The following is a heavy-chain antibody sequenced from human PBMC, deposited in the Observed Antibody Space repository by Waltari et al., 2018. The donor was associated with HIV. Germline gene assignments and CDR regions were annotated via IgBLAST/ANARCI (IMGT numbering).Heavy chain of an antibody. Sequence: GDSISSSSYYWGWIRQPPGKGLEWIGSIYSRGSTYCNPSLKSRVTISVDTSKNQFSLRLSSVTAADTAVYYCARDLTIFGVVPYWFDPWGQGTLVTVSS. V-gene: IGHV4-39*07. CDR3: ARDLTIFGVVPYWFDP. J-gene: IGHJ5*02. CDR1: GDSISSSSYY. CDR2: IYSRGST. D-gene: IGHD3-3*01.